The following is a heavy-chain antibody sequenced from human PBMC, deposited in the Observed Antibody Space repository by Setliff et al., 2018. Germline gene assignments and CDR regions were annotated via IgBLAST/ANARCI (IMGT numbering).Heavy chain of an antibody. D-gene: IGHD3-10*01. J-gene: IGHJ6*02. Sequence: PSETLSLTCALSGGSITDRNWWNWVRQPPGKGLEWVANIKQDGSEKYYVDSVKGRFTISRDNAKNSLYLQMNSLRAEDTAVYYCARDHVYGSQYYYYYYGMDVWGQGTTVTVSS. CDR1: GGSITDRNW. CDR3: ARDHVYGSQYYYYYYGMDV. V-gene: IGHV3-7*01. CDR2: IKQDGSEK.